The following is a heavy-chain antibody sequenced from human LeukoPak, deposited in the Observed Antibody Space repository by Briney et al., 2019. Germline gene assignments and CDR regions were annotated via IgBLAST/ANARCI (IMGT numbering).Heavy chain of an antibody. D-gene: IGHD3-22*01. CDR2: ISNNGGYT. J-gene: IGHJ4*02. CDR1: GFTFSSSA. Sequence: GGSLRLSCAASGFTFSSSAMSWVRQAPGKGLEWVSAISNNGGYTYYADSVKGRFTISRDNSKNTLYLQMNSLRAEDTVVYYCARDFYDSSGADYWGQGTLVTVSS. V-gene: IGHV3-23*01. CDR3: ARDFYDSSGADY.